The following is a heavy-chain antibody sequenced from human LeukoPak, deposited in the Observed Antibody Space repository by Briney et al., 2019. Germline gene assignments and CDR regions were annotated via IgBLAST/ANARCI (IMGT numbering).Heavy chain of an antibody. Sequence: GGSLRLSCVASGFTFSTYWMHWVRQVPGKGLEWVSHISSDGNTEYYADSVRVRFTMSRDNAKNSLDLHMNSLRTEDTAVYYCARDIVNGPFVTSLESWGQGALVTVSA. J-gene: IGHJ4*02. V-gene: IGHV3-48*04. CDR1: GFTFSTYW. CDR2: ISSDGNTE. CDR3: ARDIVNGPFVTSLES. D-gene: IGHD2-8*01.